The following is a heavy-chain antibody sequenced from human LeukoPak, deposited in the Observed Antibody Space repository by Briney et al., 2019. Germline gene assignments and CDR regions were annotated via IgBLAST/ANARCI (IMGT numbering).Heavy chain of an antibody. V-gene: IGHV4-30-4*01. CDR1: GGSISSGDYY. Sequence: PSQTLSLTCTVSGGSISSGDYYWSWIRQPPGKGLEWIGYIYYSGSTYYNPSLKSRVTISVDTSKNQFSLKLSSVTAADTAVYYCARGAQWLVPGFDYWGQGTLVTVSS. J-gene: IGHJ4*02. CDR2: IYYSGST. D-gene: IGHD6-19*01. CDR3: ARGAQWLVPGFDY.